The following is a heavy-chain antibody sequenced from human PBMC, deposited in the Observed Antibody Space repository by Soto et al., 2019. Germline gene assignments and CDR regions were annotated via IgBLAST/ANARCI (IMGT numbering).Heavy chain of an antibody. CDR3: ARTYPGLYGMDV. CDR1: GYTFTSYA. CDR2: INAGNGNT. Sequence: QVQLVQSGAEVKKPGAAVKVSCEASGYTFTSYAMHWVRQAPGQRLEWMGWINAGNGNTKYSQKFQGRVTITRDTSASTAYMELSSLRSEDTAVYYCARTYPGLYGMDVWGQGTTVTVSS. J-gene: IGHJ6*02. D-gene: IGHD7-27*01. V-gene: IGHV1-3*01.